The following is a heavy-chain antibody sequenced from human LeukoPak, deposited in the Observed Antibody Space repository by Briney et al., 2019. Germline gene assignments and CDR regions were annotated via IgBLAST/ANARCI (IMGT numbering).Heavy chain of an antibody. CDR1: GFTFSSYA. CDR3: AKDGGSGENSFDY. J-gene: IGHJ4*02. D-gene: IGHD6-19*01. V-gene: IGHV3-23*01. Sequence: GGALRLSCSASGFTFSSYARSWVRQAPGKGLEWVSAISGSGGSTYYAASVKGRFTISRDNSHNTPYLQMHSLRAEATAVYYRAKDGGSGENSFDYWGQGTLVTVSS. CDR2: ISGSGGST.